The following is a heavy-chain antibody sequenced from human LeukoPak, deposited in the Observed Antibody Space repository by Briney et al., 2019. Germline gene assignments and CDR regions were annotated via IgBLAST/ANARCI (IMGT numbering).Heavy chain of an antibody. V-gene: IGHV4-30-4*08. CDR3: ADTYGN. J-gene: IGHJ4*02. CDR1: GASVNSDSYY. CDR2: IFNSGTT. Sequence: SQTLSLTCTVTGASVNSDSYYWSWIRQPPGQGLEWIGYIFNSGTTYYIPSLRSRVIISLDTSKNQFSLKMSSVTAADTAVYFCADTYGNWGQGTLVTVSS. D-gene: IGHD5-18*01.